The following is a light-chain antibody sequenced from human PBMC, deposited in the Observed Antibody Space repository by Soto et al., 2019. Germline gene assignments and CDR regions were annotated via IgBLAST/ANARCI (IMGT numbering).Light chain of an antibody. CDR3: QHYGTSAL. Sequence: EIVLTQSPGTLSLSPGERATLSCRASQSVSSSYLAWYQQKPGQAPRLLIYDTSDRATGIPDRFSARGSGTDFTLTISRLEPDDFAVYYCQHYGTSALFGPGAKVDIK. V-gene: IGKV3-20*01. CDR1: QSVSSSY. CDR2: DTS. J-gene: IGKJ3*01.